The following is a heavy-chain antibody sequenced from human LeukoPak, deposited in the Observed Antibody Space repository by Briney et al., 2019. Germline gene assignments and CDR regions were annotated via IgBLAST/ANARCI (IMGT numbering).Heavy chain of an antibody. CDR1: GGSISSYY. V-gene: IGHV4-59*01. J-gene: IGHJ4*02. D-gene: IGHD6-19*01. CDR2: INYSGST. Sequence: SETLSLTCTVSGGSISSYYWSWIRQPPGKGLEWIGDINYSGSTTYNPPLTSRVTISVDTSKNQFSLKLNSVTAADTAVYYCARGRASSWSPFTYWGQGILVTVSS. CDR3: ARGRASSWSPFTY.